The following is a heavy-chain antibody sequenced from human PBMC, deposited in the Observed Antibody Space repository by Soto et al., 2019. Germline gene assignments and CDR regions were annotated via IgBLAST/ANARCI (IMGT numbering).Heavy chain of an antibody. D-gene: IGHD3-22*01. CDR3: AKSHYDSSGYYIIDH. V-gene: IGHV4-30-4*02. CDR1: GGSISGGDYY. Sequence: SETLSLTCTVSGGSISGGDYYWSWIRQPPGKGLEWIGYIYYSGSTYYNPSLKSRVTISVDTSKTQCSLKLTSVTAADTAVYYCAKSHYDSSGYYIIDHWGQGTLVTVSS. CDR2: IYYSGST. J-gene: IGHJ5*02.